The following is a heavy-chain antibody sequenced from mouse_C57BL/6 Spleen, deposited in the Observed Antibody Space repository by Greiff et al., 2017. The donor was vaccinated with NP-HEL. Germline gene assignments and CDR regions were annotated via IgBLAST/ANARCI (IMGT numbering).Heavy chain of an antibody. CDR2: ISSGGDYI. CDR3: AREGLGYFDV. Sequence: EVQGVESGEGLVKPGGSLKLSCAASGFTFSSYAMSWVRQTPEKRLEWVAYISSGGDYIYYADIVKGRFTISRDNARNTLYLQMSSLKSEDTAMYYCAREGLGYFDVWGTGTTVTVSS. CDR1: GFTFSSYA. J-gene: IGHJ1*03. V-gene: IGHV5S21*01.